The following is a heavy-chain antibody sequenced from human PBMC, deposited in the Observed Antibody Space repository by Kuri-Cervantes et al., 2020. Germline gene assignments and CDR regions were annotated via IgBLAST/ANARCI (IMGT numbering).Heavy chain of an antibody. CDR1: GFTFSSYS. CDR2: ISSSSSYI. J-gene: IGHJ6*02. D-gene: IGHD6-13*01. Sequence: GESLKISCAASGFTFSSYSINWVRQAPGKGLEWVSSISSSSSYIYYADSVKGRFTISRDNAKNSLYLQMNSLRAEDTAVYYCARVRSREYYYGMDVWGQGTTVTVSS. V-gene: IGHV3-21*01. CDR3: ARVRSREYYYGMDV.